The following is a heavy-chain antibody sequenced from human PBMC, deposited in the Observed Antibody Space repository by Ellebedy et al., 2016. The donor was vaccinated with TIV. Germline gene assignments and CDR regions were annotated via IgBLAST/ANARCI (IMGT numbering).Heavy chain of an antibody. Sequence: AASVKVSCKASGYTFTSYGISWVRQAPGQGLEWMGWISAYNGNTNYAQKLQGRVTMTTDTSTSTAYMELRGLRSDDTAVYYCARGFRYGSGSYFYDYGMDVWGQGTTVTVSS. V-gene: IGHV1-18*01. D-gene: IGHD3-10*01. CDR2: ISAYNGNT. J-gene: IGHJ6*02. CDR1: GYTFTSYG. CDR3: ARGFRYGSGSYFYDYGMDV.